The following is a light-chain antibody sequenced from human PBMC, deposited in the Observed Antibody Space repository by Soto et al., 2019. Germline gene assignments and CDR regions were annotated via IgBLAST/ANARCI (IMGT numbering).Light chain of an antibody. Sequence: DIQLAQSPSTLSASVGDRITITCRAAQSINWLSWYQQKPGKAPKLLIFEASGLESGVPSRFSGSGPGRKFTLTISILQPDHFGTNYCQVYDTYPPMWTFGQGTKVDVK. J-gene: IGKJ1*01. CDR1: QSINW. V-gene: IGKV1-5*03. CDR3: QVYDTYPPMWT. CDR2: EAS.